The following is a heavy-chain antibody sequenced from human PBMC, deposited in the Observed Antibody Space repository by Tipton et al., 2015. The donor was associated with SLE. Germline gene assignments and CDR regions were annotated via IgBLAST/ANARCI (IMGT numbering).Heavy chain of an antibody. CDR2: IYYSGST. CDR1: GGSIRSYY. CDR3: ARVREEAAPLEDYFDY. V-gene: IGHV4-59*12. D-gene: IGHD6-13*01. J-gene: IGHJ4*02. Sequence: TLSLTCTVSGGSIRSYYWSWIRQPPGKGLEWIGYIYYSGSTNYNPSLKSRVTISVDTSKNQFSLKLSSVTAADTAVYYCARVREEAAPLEDYFDYWGQGTLVTVSS.